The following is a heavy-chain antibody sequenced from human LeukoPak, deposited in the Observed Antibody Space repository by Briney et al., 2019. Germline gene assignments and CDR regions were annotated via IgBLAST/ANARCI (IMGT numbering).Heavy chain of an antibody. CDR1: GFTFSSSW. V-gene: IGHV3-7*01. D-gene: IGHD3-16*02. CDR3: ARVMITFGGIISSGLYYFDY. Sequence: GGSLRLSCAASGFTFSSSWMNWVRQAPGKGLEWVANIKQDGSEKYYVDSVKGRFTISGDNAKNSLYLQMNTLRAEDTAVYYCARVMITFGGIISSGLYYFDYWGQGTLVTVSS. CDR2: IKQDGSEK. J-gene: IGHJ4*02.